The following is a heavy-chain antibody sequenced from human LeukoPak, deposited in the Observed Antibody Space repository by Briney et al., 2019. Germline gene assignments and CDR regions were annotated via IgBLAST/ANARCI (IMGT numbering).Heavy chain of an antibody. CDR1: GFTFSSNY. J-gene: IGHJ4*02. CDR3: ASSMVRGVITAFDY. D-gene: IGHD3-10*01. Sequence: PGGSLRLSCAASGFTFSSNYMSWVRQAPGKGLEWVSVIYSGGSTYYADSVKGRFTISRDNSKNTLYLQMNSLRAEDTAVYYCASSMVRGVITAFDYWGQGTLVTVSS. V-gene: IGHV3-53*01. CDR2: IYSGGST.